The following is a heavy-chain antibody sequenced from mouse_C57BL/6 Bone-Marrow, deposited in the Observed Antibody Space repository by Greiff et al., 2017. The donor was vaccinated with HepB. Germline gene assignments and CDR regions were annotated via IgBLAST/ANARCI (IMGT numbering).Heavy chain of an antibody. V-gene: IGHV1-39*01. Sequence: VHVKQSGPELVKPGASVKISCKASGYSFTDYNMNWVKQSNGKSLEWIGVINPNYGTTSYNQKFKGKATLTVDQSSSTAYMQLNSLTSEDSAVYYCARPPFCYGSSYWYFDVWGTGTTVTVSS. CDR2: INPNYGTT. J-gene: IGHJ1*03. D-gene: IGHD1-1*01. CDR1: GYSFTDYN. CDR3: ARPPFCYGSSYWYFDV.